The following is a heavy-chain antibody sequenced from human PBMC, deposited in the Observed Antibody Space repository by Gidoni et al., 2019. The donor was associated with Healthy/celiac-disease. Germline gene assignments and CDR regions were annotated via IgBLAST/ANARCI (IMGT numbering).Heavy chain of an antibody. J-gene: IGHJ4*02. CDR3: AKEITGIAVAGTYFDY. CDR1: GFTFSSYA. D-gene: IGHD6-19*01. Sequence: EVQLLESGGGLVQPGVSLRLSCAASGFTFSSYAMSWVRQAPGKGLEWVSAISGSGGSTYYADSVKGRFTISRDNSKNTLYLQMNSLRAEDTAVYYCAKEITGIAVAGTYFDYWGQGTLVTVSS. CDR2: ISGSGGST. V-gene: IGHV3-23*01.